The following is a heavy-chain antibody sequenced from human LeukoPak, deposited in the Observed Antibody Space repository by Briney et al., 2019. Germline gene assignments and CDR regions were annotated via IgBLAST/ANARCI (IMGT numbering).Heavy chain of an antibody. J-gene: IGHJ4*02. CDR3: ARDHMRIPPYSNYGGDFDY. V-gene: IGHV3-23*01. D-gene: IGHD4-11*01. Sequence: PGGSLRLSCAASGFTFSSYAMSWVRQAPGKGLEWVSAITDSGDTTYSADSVKGRFTISRDNSKNTLYLQMNSLRAEDTAVYYCARDHMRIPPYSNYGGDFDYWGQGTLVTVSS. CDR2: ITDSGDTT. CDR1: GFTFSSYA.